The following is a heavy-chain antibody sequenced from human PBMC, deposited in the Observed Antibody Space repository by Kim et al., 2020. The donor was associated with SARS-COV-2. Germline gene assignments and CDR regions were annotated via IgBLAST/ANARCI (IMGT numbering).Heavy chain of an antibody. CDR1: GFTFSSYG. CDR2: IWYDGSNK. CDR3: ARDPSTPTFYYGMDV. D-gene: IGHD2-2*01. J-gene: IGHJ6*02. V-gene: IGHV3-33*01. Sequence: EGSLRLSCAASGFTFSSYGMHWVRQAPGKGLEWVAVIWYDGSNKYYADSVKGRFTISRDNSKNTLYLQMNSLRAEDTAVYYCARDPSTPTFYYGMDVWGQGTTVTVSS.